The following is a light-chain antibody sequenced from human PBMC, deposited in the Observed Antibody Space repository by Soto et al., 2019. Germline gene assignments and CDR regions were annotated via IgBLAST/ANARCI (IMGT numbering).Light chain of an antibody. V-gene: IGLV2-14*03. CDR2: DVG. CDR3: SSYTASSTRV. Sequence: QSVLTQPASVSGSPGQSITISCTETSSDIGGYNSVSWYQHLPGKAPKLVIYDVGVRPLGVSNRFSGSKSGYTASLTISGLLAEDEADYYCSSYTASSTRVFGGGTQLTVL. J-gene: IGLJ3*02. CDR1: SSDIGGYNS.